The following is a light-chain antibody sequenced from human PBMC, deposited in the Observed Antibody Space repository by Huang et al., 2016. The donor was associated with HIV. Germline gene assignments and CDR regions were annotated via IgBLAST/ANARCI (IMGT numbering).Light chain of an antibody. CDR1: QNVRNN. CDR3: QQYDKWPPGLT. Sequence: EIKMTQSPATLSVSPGGRVTFSCRASQNVRNNLAWYQQKTGRAPRLLIYDTSTRASGIPARFSGSGSGTEFTLTISGLQSEDFAIYYCQQYDKWPPGLTFGGGTKVEI. CDR2: DTS. V-gene: IGKV3D-15*01. J-gene: IGKJ4*01.